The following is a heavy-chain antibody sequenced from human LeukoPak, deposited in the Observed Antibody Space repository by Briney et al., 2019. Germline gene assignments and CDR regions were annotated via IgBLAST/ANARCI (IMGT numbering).Heavy chain of an antibody. V-gene: IGHV3-33*01. CDR2: IWYDGSNK. D-gene: IGHD2-2*01. CDR3: ARDRGCSSTSCYPAVLDV. J-gene: IGHJ6*02. Sequence: GGSLRLSCAASGFTFSSYGMHWVRQAPGKGLEWVAVIWYDGSNKYYADSVKGRFTISRDNSKNTLYLQMNSLRAEDTAVYYCARDRGCSSTSCYPAVLDVWGQGTTVTVSS. CDR1: GFTFSSYG.